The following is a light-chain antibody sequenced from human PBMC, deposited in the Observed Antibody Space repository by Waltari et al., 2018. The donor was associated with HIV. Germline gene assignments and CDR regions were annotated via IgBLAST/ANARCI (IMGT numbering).Light chain of an antibody. Sequence: EIVLTQSPGTLSLSPGERATLSCRASQSISNRYLAWYQQKPGQAPRLLIYGASSRVTGIPDRFSGSGSGTDFTLTISRLEPEDLAVYYCQQDGSSPRTFGQGTKLEIK. V-gene: IGKV3-20*01. J-gene: IGKJ2*01. CDR1: QSISNRY. CDR3: QQDGSSPRT. CDR2: GAS.